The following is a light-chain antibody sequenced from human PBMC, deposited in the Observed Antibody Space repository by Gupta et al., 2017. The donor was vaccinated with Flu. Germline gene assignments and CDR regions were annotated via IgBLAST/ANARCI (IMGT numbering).Light chain of an antibody. CDR3: QSYDSHNLYV. J-gene: IGLJ1*01. CDR2: EDI. CDR1: SGNIATNY. Sequence: VTISCTRSSGNIATNYVHWYQQRPGSSPTTVISEDIQRPSGVPDRFSGSIDRSSNSASLTISGLKTEDEADYYCQSYDSHNLYVFGTGTKVTVL. V-gene: IGLV6-57*01.